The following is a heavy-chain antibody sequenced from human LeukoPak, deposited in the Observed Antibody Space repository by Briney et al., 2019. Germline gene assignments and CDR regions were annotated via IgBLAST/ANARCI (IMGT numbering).Heavy chain of an antibody. CDR2: INPNSGGT. CDR3: ARGAREYYYYGMDV. Sequence: GASVKVSCKASGYTFTGYCMHWVRQAPGQGLEWMGWINPNSGGTNYAQKFQGRVTMTRDTSISTAYMELSRLRSDDTAVYYCARGAREYYYYGMDVWGQGTTVTVSS. V-gene: IGHV1-2*02. CDR1: GYTFTGYC. J-gene: IGHJ6*02.